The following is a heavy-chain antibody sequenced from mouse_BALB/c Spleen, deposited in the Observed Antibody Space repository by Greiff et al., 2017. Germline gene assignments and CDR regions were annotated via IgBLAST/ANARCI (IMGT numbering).Heavy chain of an antibody. V-gene: IGHV2-4-1*01. D-gene: IGHD2-2*01. CDR1: GFSLTSYG. CDR2: IWSGGST. J-gene: IGHJ4*01. CDR3: ARNLGGYDGSHYAMDY. Sequence: VKLVESGPGLVQPSQSLSITCTVSGFSLTSYGVHWVRQSPGKGLEWLGVIWSGGSTDYNAAFISRLSISKDNSKSQVFFKMNSLQADDTAIYYCARNLGGYDGSHYAMDYWGQGTSVTVSS.